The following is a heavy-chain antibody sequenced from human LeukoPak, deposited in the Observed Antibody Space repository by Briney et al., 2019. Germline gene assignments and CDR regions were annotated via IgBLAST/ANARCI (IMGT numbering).Heavy chain of an antibody. V-gene: IGHV1-8*01. Sequence: ASVKVSCKASGYTLTSYDISWVRQATGQGLEWMGWMSPNSGNTGYAQKFQGRVTMTRNTSISTAYMELSSLRSEDTAVYYWARTGGSEREKWFDACCEEALVIVSS. CDR2: MSPNSGNT. J-gene: IGHJ5*02. CDR3: ARTGGSEREKWFDA. CDR1: GYTLTSYD. D-gene: IGHD2-15*01.